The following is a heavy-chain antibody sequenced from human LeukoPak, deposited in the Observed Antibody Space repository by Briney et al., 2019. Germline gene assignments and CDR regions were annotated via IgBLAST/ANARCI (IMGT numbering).Heavy chain of an antibody. D-gene: IGHD3-22*01. J-gene: IGHJ3*02. Sequence: PGGSLRLSCAASGFTVNRNYMSWVRQAPGKGLEWVSVIYSGGVTYYADSVKGRFTISRDNSKNTLYLQMNSLRADDTAVYYCAGSSAYYPDAFDTWGQGTMVSVSS. V-gene: IGHV3-53*01. CDR2: IYSGGVT. CDR3: AGSSAYYPDAFDT. CDR1: GFTVNRNY.